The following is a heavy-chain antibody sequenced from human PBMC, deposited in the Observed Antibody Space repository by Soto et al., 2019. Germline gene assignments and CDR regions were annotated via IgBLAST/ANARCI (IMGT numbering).Heavy chain of an antibody. CDR2: VFHSGNT. Sequence: SETLSLTCGVSGYSINSGYYWGWIRQPPGKGLEWIGSVFHSGNTNANPTLNSRATMSIDTSKDQFSLRLRSVTAADTAVYYCARADYEILTGSYAMDVWGQGTTVTVSS. CDR3: ARADYEILTGSYAMDV. V-gene: IGHV4-38-2*01. D-gene: IGHD3-9*01. J-gene: IGHJ6*02. CDR1: GYSINSGYY.